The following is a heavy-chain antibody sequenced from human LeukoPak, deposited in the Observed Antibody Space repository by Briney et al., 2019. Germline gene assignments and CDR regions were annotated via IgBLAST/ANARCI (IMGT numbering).Heavy chain of an antibody. CDR1: GYTFTSYG. V-gene: IGHV1-18*01. J-gene: IGHJ4*02. CDR3: ARGATMIVVDWGFDY. D-gene: IGHD3-22*01. CDR2: ISAYNGNT. Sequence: ASVKVSCKASGYTFTSYGIRWVRQAPGQGLEWMGWISAYNGNTNYAQKLQGRVTMTTDTSTSTAYMELRSLRSDDTAVYYCARGATMIVVDWGFDYWGQGTLVTVSS.